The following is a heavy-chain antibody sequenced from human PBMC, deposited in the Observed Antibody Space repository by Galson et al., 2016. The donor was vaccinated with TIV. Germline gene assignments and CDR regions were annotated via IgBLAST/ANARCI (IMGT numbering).Heavy chain of an antibody. CDR2: FYHSGST. D-gene: IGHD3-22*01. CDR3: ARSPSYDSSGFYPY. V-gene: IGHV4-38-2*02. CDR1: DYSISSYYY. Sequence: LSLTCTVSDYSISSYYYWGWIRQPPGKGLEWIGSFYHSGSTYYNPSLKSRLTISVDTSKNQLSLKLSSVTAADTAVYYCARSPSYDSSGFYPYWGQGTMVTVSS. J-gene: IGHJ3*01.